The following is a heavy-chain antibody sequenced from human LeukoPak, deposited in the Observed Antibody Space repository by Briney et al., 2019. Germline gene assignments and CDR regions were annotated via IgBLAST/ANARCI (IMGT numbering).Heavy chain of an antibody. CDR1: GYTFTSYG. J-gene: IGHJ4*02. CDR3: ARVSYYYDSSGYYFAPPLN. D-gene: IGHD3-22*01. Sequence: VASVKVSCKASGYTFTSYGISWVRQAPGQGLEWMGWISAYNGNTNYAQKLQGRVTMTTDTSTSTAYMELRSLRSDDTAVYYCARVSYYYDSSGYYFAPPLNWGQGTLVTVSS. CDR2: ISAYNGNT. V-gene: IGHV1-18*01.